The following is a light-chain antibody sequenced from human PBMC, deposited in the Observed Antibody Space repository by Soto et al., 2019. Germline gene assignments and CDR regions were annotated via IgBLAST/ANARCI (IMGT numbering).Light chain of an antibody. Sequence: QSVLTQPPSASGTPGQRITISCSGSSSNIGSHTVNWHQQVPGTAPKLLIYSINERPSGVPDRFSGSKSGTSASLAISGLQSGDEADYYCAAWDDSLNGVIFGGGIKLTVL. CDR1: SSNIGSHT. CDR2: SIN. J-gene: IGLJ2*01. V-gene: IGLV1-44*01. CDR3: AAWDDSLNGVI.